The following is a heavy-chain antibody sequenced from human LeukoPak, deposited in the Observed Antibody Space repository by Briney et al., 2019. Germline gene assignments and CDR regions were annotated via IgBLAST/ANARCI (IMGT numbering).Heavy chain of an antibody. D-gene: IGHD2-2*01. Sequence: ASVKASCKAPGYTFAGYCMHWVRQAPGQGLEWMGWINPNSGGTNYAQKFQGRVTMTRDTSISTAYMELSRLRFDDTAIYYCATGELGYCRSPWGQGTLVTVSS. J-gene: IGHJ5*02. CDR3: ATGELGYCRSP. CDR2: INPNSGGT. CDR1: GYTFAGYC. V-gene: IGHV1-2*02.